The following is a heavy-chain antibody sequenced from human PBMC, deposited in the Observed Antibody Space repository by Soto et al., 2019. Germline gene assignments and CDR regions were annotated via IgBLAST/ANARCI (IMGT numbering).Heavy chain of an antibody. CDR2: ISSSSSYI. CDR1: GFTFSSHN. J-gene: IGHJ4*02. CDR3: ARDLVRAFDY. D-gene: IGHD2-8*02. Sequence: GVSLRLSCAASGFTFSSHNMNWVRQAPGKGLEWVSSISSSSSYIYYADSVKGRFTISRDNAKNSLYLQMNSLRAEDTAVYYCARDLVRAFDYWGQGTLVTVSS. V-gene: IGHV3-21*01.